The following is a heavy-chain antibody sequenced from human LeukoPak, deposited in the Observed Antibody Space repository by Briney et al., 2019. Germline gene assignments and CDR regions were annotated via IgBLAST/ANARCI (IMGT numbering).Heavy chain of an antibody. CDR3: ASEGFGELPYY. J-gene: IGHJ4*02. CDR1: GGTFISYA. V-gene: IGHV1-69*01. Sequence: VASVTVSCKASGGTFISYAISWVRQAPGQGLEWMGGIIPIFGTASYAQKFQGRVTITADESTSTAYMELSSLRSEDTAVYYCASEGFGELPYYWGQGTLVTVSS. D-gene: IGHD3-10*01. CDR2: IIPIFGTA.